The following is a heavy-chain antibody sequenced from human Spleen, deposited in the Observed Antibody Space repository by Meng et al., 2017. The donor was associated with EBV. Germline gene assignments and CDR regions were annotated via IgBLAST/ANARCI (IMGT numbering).Heavy chain of an antibody. V-gene: IGHV4-39*01. D-gene: IGHD3-3*01. CDR1: ADALTMKSVY. J-gene: IGHJ2*01. Sequence: TVSADALTMKSVYSGLLPQPPENSRELIGNIHSSGSPYYNPSLKSRATLSVDTSRNQFSLKFSSVTAADTAVYYGGRWLGFMEEWFSQRGYFDLWGRGTLVTVSS. CDR2: IHSSGSP. CDR3: GRWLGFMEEWFSQRGYFDL.